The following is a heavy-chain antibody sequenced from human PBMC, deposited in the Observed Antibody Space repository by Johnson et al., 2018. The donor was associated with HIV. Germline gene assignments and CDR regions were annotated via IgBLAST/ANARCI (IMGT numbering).Heavy chain of an antibody. D-gene: IGHD6-19*01. Sequence: EVQLVESGGGLVEPGGSLRLSCAVSGFNFNNAWMSWVRQAPGKGLEWLGRIKSKTDGGTTDYAAPVKGRFTISRDDSKNTLYLQMNSLKTEDTAVYYCARGEQWLVPDSEDAFDIWGQGTMVTVSS. J-gene: IGHJ3*02. CDR1: GFNFNNAW. V-gene: IGHV3-15*01. CDR3: ARGEQWLVPDSEDAFDI. CDR2: IKSKTDGGTT.